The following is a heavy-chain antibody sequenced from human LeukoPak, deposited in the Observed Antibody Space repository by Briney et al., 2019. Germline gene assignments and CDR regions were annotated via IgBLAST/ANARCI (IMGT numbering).Heavy chain of an antibody. Sequence: SQTLSLTCAISGDSVSSNSAAWSWIRQPPGKGLEWIGYVYYSGITNSNPSLTRRVTIEVDTSKNQFSLRLRSVTAADTAVYYCAREGDYSNFDYWGQGILVTVSS. D-gene: IGHD4-17*01. V-gene: IGHV4-61*01. CDR3: AREGDYSNFDY. CDR1: GDSVSSNSAA. J-gene: IGHJ4*02. CDR2: VYYSGIT.